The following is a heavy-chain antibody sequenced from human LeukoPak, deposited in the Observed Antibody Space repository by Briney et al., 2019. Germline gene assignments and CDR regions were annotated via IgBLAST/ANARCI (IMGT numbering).Heavy chain of an antibody. J-gene: IGHJ6*02. V-gene: IGHV4-34*01. CDR1: GGSFSGYY. Sequence: SETLSLTCAVYGGSFSGYYWIWIRQPPGKGLEWIGEINHSGSTNYNPSLKSRVTISVDTSKNQFSLKLSSVTAADTAVYYCARSLRRAAAGYYYYGMDVWGQGTTVTVSS. D-gene: IGHD6-13*01. CDR2: INHSGST. CDR3: ARSLRRAAAGYYYYGMDV.